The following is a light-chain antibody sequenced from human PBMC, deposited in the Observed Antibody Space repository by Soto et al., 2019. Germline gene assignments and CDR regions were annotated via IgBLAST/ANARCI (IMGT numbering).Light chain of an antibody. J-gene: IGLJ3*02. CDR1: SSDVGAYNY. Sequence: QAASVSGSPGQSITISCTGTSSDVGAYNYVSWYQQHPGKAPKLMIYEVSNRPSGVSDRFSGSRSGNTASLTISGLQAEDESDYYCISYTSSSTWVFGGGTQLTVL. V-gene: IGLV2-14*01. CDR2: EVS. CDR3: ISYTSSSTWV.